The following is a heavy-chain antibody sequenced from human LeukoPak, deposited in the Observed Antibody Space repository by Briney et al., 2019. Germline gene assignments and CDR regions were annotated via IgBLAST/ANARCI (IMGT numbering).Heavy chain of an antibody. Sequence: GESLKISCKVSGLSLISYWIGWVRQMPGRGLEWMGIIYPFNSDIRYSPSSQGQVTVSFDKSISTAYLQWSSLKASDTAIYYCARRSVDYGMDVWGQGTTVTVSS. CDR2: IYPFNSDI. CDR1: GLSLISYW. V-gene: IGHV5-51*01. J-gene: IGHJ6*02. CDR3: ARRSVDYGMDV.